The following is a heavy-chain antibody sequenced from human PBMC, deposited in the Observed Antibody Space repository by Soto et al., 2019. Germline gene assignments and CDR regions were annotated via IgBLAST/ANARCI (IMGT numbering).Heavy chain of an antibody. V-gene: IGHV3-7*05. Sequence: EVQLVESGGGLVQPGGSLRLSCAASGFTFSSYWMSWVRQAPGKGLEWVANIKQEGSEKYYVDSVKGRFTISRDNAKNSLYLQMNSLRAEDTAVYYCARDGTGGYYDSRGYWGQGTLVTVSS. CDR1: GFTFSSYW. CDR2: IKQEGSEK. D-gene: IGHD3-22*01. CDR3: ARDGTGGYYDSRGY. J-gene: IGHJ4*02.